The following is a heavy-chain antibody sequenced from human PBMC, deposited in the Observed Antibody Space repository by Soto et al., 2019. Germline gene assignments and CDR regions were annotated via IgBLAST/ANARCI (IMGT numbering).Heavy chain of an antibody. V-gene: IGHV1-18*01. J-gene: IGHJ4*02. CDR3: ARGYEVGTLEACEY. CDR1: GYTFTGYG. CDR2: ISAYNGNT. Sequence: SVKVACDASGYTFTGYGITFVRQAPGQGLEWMGWISAYNGNTNYAQTLQGRVTMTTDTSTSTAYMDLRSLRSDDSAVYYCARGYEVGTLEACEYWGQRTLVIGS. D-gene: IGHD1-26*01.